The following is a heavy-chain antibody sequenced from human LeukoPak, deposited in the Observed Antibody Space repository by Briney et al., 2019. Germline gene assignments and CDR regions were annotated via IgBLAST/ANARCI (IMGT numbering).Heavy chain of an antibody. CDR3: ARDRGYYGSGSYYYYYYGMDV. V-gene: IGHV3-30*03. CDR1: GFTFSSSG. CDR2: ILYDGSNI. D-gene: IGHD3-10*01. J-gene: IGHJ6*02. Sequence: GKSLRLSCAASGFTFSSSGMHWVRQAPGKGLEWVAVILYDGSNIHYADSVKGRFTISRDNSKNTLYLQMNSLRAEDTAVYYCARDRGYYGSGSYYYYYYGMDVWGQGTTVTVSS.